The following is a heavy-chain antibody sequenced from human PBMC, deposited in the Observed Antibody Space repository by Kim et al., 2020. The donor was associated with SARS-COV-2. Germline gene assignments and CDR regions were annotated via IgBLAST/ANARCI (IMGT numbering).Heavy chain of an antibody. J-gene: IGHJ4*02. Sequence: YNPALKSRVTISVDTSKNQFSPKLGSVTAADTAVYYCARSPRPEWLEGDYWGQGTLVTVSS. D-gene: IGHD3-3*01. V-gene: IGHV4-31*02. CDR3: ARSPRPEWLEGDY.